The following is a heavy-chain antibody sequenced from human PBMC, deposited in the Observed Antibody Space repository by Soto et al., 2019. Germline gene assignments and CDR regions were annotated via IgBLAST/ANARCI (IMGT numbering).Heavy chain of an antibody. V-gene: IGHV3-23*01. CDR2: ISSSGGTT. J-gene: IGHJ4*02. D-gene: IGHD6-13*01. CDR1: GFTFSTYA. Sequence: EMQLLESGGGLAQPGGSLRLSCAASGFTFSTYAMNWVRQAPGRGLEWVSTISSSGGTTYYADSVKGRFTIPRDNSKDTLFLQMNSLRPEDTAVYYCAKPPYSGSWYDGYWGQGTLVTVSS. CDR3: AKPPYSGSWYDGY.